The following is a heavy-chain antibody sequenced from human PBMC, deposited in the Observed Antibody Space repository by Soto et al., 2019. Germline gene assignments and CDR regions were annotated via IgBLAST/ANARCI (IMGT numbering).Heavy chain of an antibody. J-gene: IGHJ4*02. CDR3: AKDRFDFDFWSGINVYLDS. CDR1: GFNFRSYG. D-gene: IGHD3-3*01. V-gene: IGHV3-23*01. CDR2: ISGSGGST. Sequence: GGSLRLSCAASGFNFRSYGKSWVRQAPGKGLEWVASISGSGGSTYYADSVMGRFTISRDDSENTVYLQMRSLRVDDTAVYYCAKDRFDFDFWSGINVYLDSWGEGPLVTVS.